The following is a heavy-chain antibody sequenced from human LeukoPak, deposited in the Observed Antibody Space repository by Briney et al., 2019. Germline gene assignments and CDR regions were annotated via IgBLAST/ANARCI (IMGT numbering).Heavy chain of an antibody. CDR1: DDSISTYY. D-gene: IGHD5-12*01. J-gene: IGHJ4*02. V-gene: IGHV4-59*01. CDR3: ARDPAYGGYEGSLDY. CDR2: LYYTGYT. Sequence: PSETLSLTCTVSDDSISTYYWSWIRQPPGKGLEWIGYLYYTGYTKYNPSLKSRVTISLGTSKNQFSLKLTSVTAADTAVYYCARDPAYGGYEGSLDYWGQGVLVTVSS.